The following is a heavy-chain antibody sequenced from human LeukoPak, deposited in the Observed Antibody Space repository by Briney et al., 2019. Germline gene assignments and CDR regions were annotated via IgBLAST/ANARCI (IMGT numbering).Heavy chain of an antibody. V-gene: IGHV4-39*07. Sequence: PSETLSLTCTVSGGSISSGNYYWGWIRQPPGKGLEWIGSMYYSGSTYHNPSLKSRVTMSVDTSKNQFSLKLSSVTAADTAVYYCARDNWIVAAGLFWFDPWGQGTLVTVSS. CDR2: MYYSGST. J-gene: IGHJ5*02. CDR1: GGSISSGNYY. D-gene: IGHD6-13*01. CDR3: ARDNWIVAAGLFWFDP.